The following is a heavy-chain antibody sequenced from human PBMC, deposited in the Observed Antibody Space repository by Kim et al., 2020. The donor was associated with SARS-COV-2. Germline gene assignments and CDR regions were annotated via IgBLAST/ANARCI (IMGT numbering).Heavy chain of an antibody. J-gene: IGHJ4*02. CDR3: ARVGDSSGYYLTNLYYFDY. D-gene: IGHD3-22*01. V-gene: IGHV4-59*01. Sequence: SRVTISVDTSKNQFALKLSSVTAADTAVYYCARVGDSSGYYLTNLYYFDYWGQGTLVTVSS.